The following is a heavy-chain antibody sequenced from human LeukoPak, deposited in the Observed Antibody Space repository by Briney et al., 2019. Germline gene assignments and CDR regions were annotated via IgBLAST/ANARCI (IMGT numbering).Heavy chain of an antibody. Sequence: PGGSLRLSCAASGFTLSSYSMNWVRQAPGKGLEWVSSISSSSSYIYYADSVKGRLTISRDNAKNSLYLQMNSLRAEDTAVYYCARVCSSTSCYVGGWDYYYGMDVWGQGTTVTVSS. V-gene: IGHV3-21*01. CDR2: ISSSSSYI. D-gene: IGHD2-2*01. CDR3: ARVCSSTSCYVGGWDYYYGMDV. J-gene: IGHJ6*02. CDR1: GFTLSSYS.